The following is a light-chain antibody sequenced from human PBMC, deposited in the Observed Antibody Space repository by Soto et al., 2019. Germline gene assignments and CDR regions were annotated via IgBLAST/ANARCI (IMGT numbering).Light chain of an antibody. CDR2: LKSDGSH. V-gene: IGLV4-69*01. CDR1: GGHNSFT. Sequence: QPVLTQSPSASASLGASVKLTCTLSGGHNSFTIAWHQQQPEKGPRYLMNLKSDGSHTKGDGIPDRFSGSSSGAERYLIISSLQSDDEADYYCQTWGTGIRVFGGGTKVTVL. J-gene: IGLJ3*02. CDR3: QTWGTGIRV.